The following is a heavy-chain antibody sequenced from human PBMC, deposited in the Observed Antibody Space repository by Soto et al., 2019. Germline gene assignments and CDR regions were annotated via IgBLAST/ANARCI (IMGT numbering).Heavy chain of an antibody. V-gene: IGHV1-2*04. J-gene: IGHJ4*02. D-gene: IGHD5-12*01. CDR3: ARGGDGYNSPIDY. CDR2: INPNSGGT. CDR1: GYTFTGYY. Sequence: ASVKVSCKASGYTFTGYYMHCVRQAPGQGLEWMGWINPNSGGTNYAQKFQGWVTMTRDTSISTAYMELSRLRSDDTAVYYCARGGDGYNSPIDYWGQGTLVTVSS.